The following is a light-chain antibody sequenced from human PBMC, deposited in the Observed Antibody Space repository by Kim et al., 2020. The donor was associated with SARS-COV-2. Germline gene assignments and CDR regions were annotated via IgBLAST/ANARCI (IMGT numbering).Light chain of an antibody. V-gene: IGKV3-20*01. J-gene: IGKJ1*01. CDR3: QHYSDSPPWT. Sequence: PGERATLSGRARQSVSRNYLAWYQQKPGQAPRLVIYAASSRATGIPDRFSGSGSGTDFTFTISRLEPEDFAVYYCQHYSDSPPWTFGQGTKVEIK. CDR1: QSVSRNY. CDR2: AAS.